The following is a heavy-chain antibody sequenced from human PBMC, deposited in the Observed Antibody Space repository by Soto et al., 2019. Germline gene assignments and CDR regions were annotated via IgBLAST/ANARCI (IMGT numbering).Heavy chain of an antibody. CDR1: GYSFTNYW. D-gene: IGHD5-18*01. CDR3: ARGGYTYGVLYLDY. V-gene: IGHV5-51*01. Sequence: PGETLKISCKGSGYSFTNYWVAWVRQMPGKGPEWMGLLYPGDSETRYSPSFQGHVTISADKSVTTAYLQWSSLKASDTAIYYCARGGYTYGVLYLDYWGPGTLVTVSS. CDR2: LYPGDSET. J-gene: IGHJ4*02.